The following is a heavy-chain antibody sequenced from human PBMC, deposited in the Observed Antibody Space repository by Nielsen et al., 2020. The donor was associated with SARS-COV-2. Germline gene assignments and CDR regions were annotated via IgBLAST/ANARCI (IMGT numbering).Heavy chain of an antibody. CDR1: GFTVSSNY. D-gene: IGHD2-2*01. CDR2: IYSGGST. CDR3: AKSSTSCCGMDV. Sequence: GESLKISCAASGFTVSSNYMSWVRQAPGKGLEWVSVIYSGGSTYYADSVKGRFTISRDNAKNSLYLQMNSLRAEDTALYYCAKSSTSCCGMDVWGQGTTVTVSS. V-gene: IGHV3-53*05. J-gene: IGHJ6*02.